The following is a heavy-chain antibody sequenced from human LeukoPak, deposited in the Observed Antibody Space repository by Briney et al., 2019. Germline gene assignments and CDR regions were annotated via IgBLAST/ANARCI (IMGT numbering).Heavy chain of an antibody. J-gene: IGHJ4*02. V-gene: IGHV4-30-4*01. D-gene: IGHD6-13*01. CDR3: ARAVGSWKIDY. CDR2: IYYSGST. CDR1: GGSISSGDYY. Sequence: SETLSLTCTVSGGSISSGDYYWSWIRQPPGKGLEWIGYIYYSGSTYYNPSLKSRVTISVDTPKNQFSLKLSSVTAADTAVYYCARAVGSWKIDYWGQGTLVTVSS.